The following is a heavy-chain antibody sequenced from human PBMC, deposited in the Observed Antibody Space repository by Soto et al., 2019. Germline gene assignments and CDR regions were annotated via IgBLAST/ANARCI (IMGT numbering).Heavy chain of an antibody. D-gene: IGHD3-10*01. CDR2: IYPGDSDT. J-gene: IGHJ4*02. CDR3: ASSEDYYGSGSPY. V-gene: IGHV5-51*01. Sequence: ESLKISCKGSGYSFTSYWIGWVRQMPGKGLEWMGIIYPGDSDTRYSPSFQGQVTISADKSISTAYLQWSSLKASDAAMYYCASSEDYYGSGSPYWGQGTLVTVSS. CDR1: GYSFTSYW.